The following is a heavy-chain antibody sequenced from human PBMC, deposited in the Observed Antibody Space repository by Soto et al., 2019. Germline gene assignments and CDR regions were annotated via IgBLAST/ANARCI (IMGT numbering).Heavy chain of an antibody. CDR1: GITFNTAW. J-gene: IGHJ4*02. Sequence: SLRLSCAASGITFNTAWLTWVRQAPGKGLEWVGRIKGKPDGGATDYAAPVEGRFTISRDDSQNTVFLQMNSLKTDDTAVYYCTAGSPFNYWGPGTLVTVSS. CDR3: TAGSPFNY. V-gene: IGHV3-15*01. CDR2: IKGKPDGGAT.